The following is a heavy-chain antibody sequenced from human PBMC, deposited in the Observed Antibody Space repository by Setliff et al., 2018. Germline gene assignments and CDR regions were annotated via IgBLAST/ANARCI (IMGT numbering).Heavy chain of an antibody. V-gene: IGHV3-33*06. CDR2: IWNDGSSK. CDR3: AKESGFWSGLSLDN. Sequence: PGGSLRLSCVASGFTFSNYGMHWVRQAPGKGLEWVALIWNDGSSKFYGDSVKGRFTISRDNSKNTLYLQINSLRVEDTALYYCAKESGFWSGLSLDNWGQGTLVTVSS. D-gene: IGHD3-3*01. CDR1: GFTFSNYG. J-gene: IGHJ4*02.